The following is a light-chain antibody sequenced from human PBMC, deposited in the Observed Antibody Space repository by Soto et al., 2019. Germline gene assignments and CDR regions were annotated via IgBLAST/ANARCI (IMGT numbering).Light chain of an antibody. CDR3: QHYFRYYPDT. J-gene: IGKJ2*01. CDR1: QTIRIW. V-gene: IGKV1-5*03. Sequence: DIQMTQSPTTLSASVGDRVTITCRASQTIRIWLAWYQQKPGKAPKLLLYKASTLESGVPSRFSGSGSGTEFTLTISSLQPDDFATYYCQHYFRYYPDTFGPGTKLEIK. CDR2: KAS.